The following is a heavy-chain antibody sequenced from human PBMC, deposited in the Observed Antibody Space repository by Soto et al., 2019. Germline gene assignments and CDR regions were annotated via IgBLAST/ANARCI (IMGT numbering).Heavy chain of an antibody. CDR2: MHHRGSS. J-gene: IGHJ4*02. Sequence: QVQLQQSGPGLVKPSGTLSLTCAVSGGSVNSPNWWNGVRQPPGKGLAWIGEMHHRGSSNYNASLKSRLTLSVDKSNTELSLNLNSVTAADTAVYYGGRANTSGAPIDSWGQGTLVTVSS. CDR3: GRANTSGAPIDS. CDR1: GGSVNSPNW. V-gene: IGHV4-4*02. D-gene: IGHD6-19*01.